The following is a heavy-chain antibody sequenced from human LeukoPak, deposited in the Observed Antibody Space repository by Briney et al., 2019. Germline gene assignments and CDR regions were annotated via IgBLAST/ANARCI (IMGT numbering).Heavy chain of an antibody. V-gene: IGHV3-21*01. D-gene: IGHD3-22*01. CDR3: ATGKHYYDSSGYYFCYFDY. Sequence: PGGSLRLSCAASGFSFSNYNINWVRQAPGKGLEWVSSISTSSTYIFYADSVKGRFTISRDNAKNSLYLQMNSLRADDTAVYYCATGKHYYDSSGYYFCYFDYWGQGTLVTVSS. J-gene: IGHJ4*02. CDR1: GFSFSNYN. CDR2: ISTSSTYI.